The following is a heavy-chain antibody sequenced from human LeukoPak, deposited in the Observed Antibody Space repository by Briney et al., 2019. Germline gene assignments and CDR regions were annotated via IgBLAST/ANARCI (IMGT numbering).Heavy chain of an antibody. D-gene: IGHD3-22*01. J-gene: IGHJ3*02. V-gene: IGHV4-39*07. CDR2: IYYSGST. Sequence: SETLSLTCTVSGGSISSSSYYWGWIRQPPGKGLEWIGSIYYSGSTYYNPSLKSRVTISVDTSKNQFSLKLSSVTAADTAVYYCARDLYDSHLEYAFDIWGQGTMVTVSS. CDR1: GGSISSSSYY. CDR3: ARDLYDSHLEYAFDI.